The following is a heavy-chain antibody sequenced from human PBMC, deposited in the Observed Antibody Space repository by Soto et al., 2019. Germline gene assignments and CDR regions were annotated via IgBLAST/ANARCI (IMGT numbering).Heavy chain of an antibody. J-gene: IGHJ4*02. CDR3: ATNRGSYGGNSGSDYYFDY. D-gene: IGHD4-17*01. CDR1: GGTFSSYT. Sequence: ASVKVSCKASGGTFSSYTISWVRQAPGQGLEWMGWINPNSGGTNYAQKFQGWVTMTRDTSISTAYMELSRLRSDDTAVYYCATNRGSYGGNSGSDYYFDYWGQGTLVTVSS. V-gene: IGHV1-2*04. CDR2: INPNSGGT.